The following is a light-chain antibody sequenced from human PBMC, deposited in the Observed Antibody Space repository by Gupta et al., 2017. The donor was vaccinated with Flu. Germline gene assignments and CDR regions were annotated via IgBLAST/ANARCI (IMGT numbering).Light chain of an antibody. CDR2: VDR. CDR3: QAWDRDSDNVL. CDR1: KS. Sequence: KSVDWCQQKPYQAPLLIMYVDRNRRSGVPEGFSGAKCGGTTTITISRVEEGEEADYYCQAWDRDSDNVLFGGGTKLIGL. J-gene: IGLJ2*01. V-gene: IGLV3-21*02.